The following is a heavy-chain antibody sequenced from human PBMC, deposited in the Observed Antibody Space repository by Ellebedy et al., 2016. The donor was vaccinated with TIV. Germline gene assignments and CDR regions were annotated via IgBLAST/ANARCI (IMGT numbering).Heavy chain of an antibody. J-gene: IGHJ4*02. Sequence: SETLSLTXTVSGGSISSGGYYWSWIRQHPGKGLEWIGYIYYSGSTYYNPSLKSRVTISVDTSKNQFSLKLSSVTAADTAVYYCAREARPGWNYQYFDYWGQGTLVTVSS. V-gene: IGHV4-31*03. CDR1: GGSISSGGYY. CDR3: AREARPGWNYQYFDY. D-gene: IGHD1-7*01. CDR2: IYYSGST.